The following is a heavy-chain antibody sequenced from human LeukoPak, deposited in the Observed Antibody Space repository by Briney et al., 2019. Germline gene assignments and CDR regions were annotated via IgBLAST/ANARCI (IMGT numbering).Heavy chain of an antibody. CDR3: ASSIFGVSFDY. D-gene: IGHD3-3*01. CDR1: GGSISRGGYY. V-gene: IGHV4-31*03. CDR2: IYYSGST. Sequence: SETLSLTCTVSGGSISRGGYYWSWIRQHPGKGLEWIGYIYYSGSTYYNPSLKSRVTISVDTSKNQFSLELSSVTAADTAVYYCASSIFGVSFDYWGQGTLVTVSS. J-gene: IGHJ4*02.